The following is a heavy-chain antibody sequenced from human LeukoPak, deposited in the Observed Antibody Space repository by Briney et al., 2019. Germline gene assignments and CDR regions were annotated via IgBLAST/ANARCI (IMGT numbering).Heavy chain of an antibody. V-gene: IGHV4-30-2*01. CDR3: ARGGGYCSSTSCYEGYFDY. Sequence: SSETLSLTCAVSGGSISGGGYSWSWIRQPPGKGLEWIGYIYHTGSTYYNPSLKSRVTISVERTKNQFSLKLSSVTAADPAVYYCARGGGYCSSTSCYEGYFDYWGQGTLVTVSS. D-gene: IGHD2-2*01. J-gene: IGHJ4*02. CDR2: IYHTGST. CDR1: GGSISGGGYS.